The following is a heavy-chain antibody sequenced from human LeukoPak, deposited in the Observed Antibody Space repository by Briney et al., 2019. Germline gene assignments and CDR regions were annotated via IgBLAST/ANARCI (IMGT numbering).Heavy chain of an antibody. J-gene: IGHJ4*02. Sequence: GASVKVSCKASGYTFTGYYIHWVRQAPGQGLEWMGRINPNSGGTNYAQKFQGRVTMTRDTSISTAYMELSRLRSDDTAVYYCARDGAGNYYYCDYWAQGTLVTVSS. CDR3: ARDGAGNYYYCDY. CDR1: GYTFTGYY. V-gene: IGHV1-2*06. D-gene: IGHD3-10*01. CDR2: INPNSGGT.